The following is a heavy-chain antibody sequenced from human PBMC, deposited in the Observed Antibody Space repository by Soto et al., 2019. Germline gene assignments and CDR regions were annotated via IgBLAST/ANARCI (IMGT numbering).Heavy chain of an antibody. J-gene: IGHJ6*02. D-gene: IGHD3-10*01. CDR1: GPPTTMYS. Sequence: PSDTLSLTFTVSGPPTTMYSCSWFPQPTWKGLVWIGYIQYNGYSAYNLSLKRRVTMSMDTSKTQFSLMLESVTATDTAMYYCARHGFGSLHGLVDVWGQGTTVTVSS. CDR3: ARHGFGSLHGLVDV. V-gene: IGHV4-59*08. CDR2: IQYNGYS.